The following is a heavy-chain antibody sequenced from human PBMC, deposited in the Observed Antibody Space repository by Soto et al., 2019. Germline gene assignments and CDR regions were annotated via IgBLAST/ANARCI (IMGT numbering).Heavy chain of an antibody. CDR3: ARDHRAYLDP. CDR2: IYYSGST. CDR1: GGSISSYY. Sequence: PSETLSLTCSVSGGSISSYYWIWIRQPPGKGLEWIGYIYYSGSTNYNPSLKSRVTISVDTSKNQFSLKLSSVTAADTAVYYCARDHRAYLDPWGQGTLVTVSS. J-gene: IGHJ5*02. V-gene: IGHV4-59*01. D-gene: IGHD2-2*02.